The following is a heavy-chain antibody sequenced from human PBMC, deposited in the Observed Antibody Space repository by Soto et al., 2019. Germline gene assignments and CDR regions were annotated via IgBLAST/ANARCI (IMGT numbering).Heavy chain of an antibody. CDR1: GGSISSGDYY. CDR2: IYYSGST. CDR3: AREYCSSTSCHNWFDP. J-gene: IGHJ5*02. V-gene: IGHV4-30-4*01. Sequence: SETLSLTCTVSGGSISSGDYYWSWIRQPPWKGLEWIGYIYYSGSTYYNPSLKSRVTISVDTSKNQFSLKLSSVTAADTAVYFCAREYCSSTSCHNWFDPWGQGXLVTVYS. D-gene: IGHD2-2*01.